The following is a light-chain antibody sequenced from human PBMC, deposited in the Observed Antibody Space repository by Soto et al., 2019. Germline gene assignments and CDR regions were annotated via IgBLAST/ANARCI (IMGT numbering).Light chain of an antibody. CDR3: SSYTSINTGV. Sequence: QAALTQPASAYGSPGQSITISCTGTSSDVGGYNYVSWYQQHPGKAPKLMIYEVSNRPSGVSNRFSGSTSGNTASLTISGLQAEGEADYYCSSYTSINTGVFGGGTKLTVL. J-gene: IGLJ3*02. V-gene: IGLV2-14*01. CDR1: SSDVGGYNY. CDR2: EVS.